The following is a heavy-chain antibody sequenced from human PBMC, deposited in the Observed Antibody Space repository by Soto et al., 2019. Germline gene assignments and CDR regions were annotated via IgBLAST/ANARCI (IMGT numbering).Heavy chain of an antibody. D-gene: IGHD3-9*01. CDR2: ISGSSGVT. CDR1: GFTFGTYV. J-gene: IGHJ5*02. CDR3: AREYDILNWFDP. V-gene: IGHV3-23*01. Sequence: GGSLRLSCAASGFTFGTYVMSWVRQAPGKGLEWVSTISGSSGVTHYADSVKGRFTISRDNAKNSLYLQMNSLRAEDTAVYYCAREYDILNWFDPWGQGTLVTVSS.